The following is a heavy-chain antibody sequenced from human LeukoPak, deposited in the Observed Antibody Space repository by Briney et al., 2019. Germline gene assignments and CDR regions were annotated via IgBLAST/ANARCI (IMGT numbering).Heavy chain of an antibody. CDR2: IHYSGST. CDR3: ARGEAYYYDSSGYTLDRFDY. CDR1: GGSISSYY. Sequence: PSETLSLTCTVSGGSISSYYWSWIRQPPGKGLEWIGYIHYSGSTNYNPSLKSRVTISVDTSKNQFSLKLSSVTAADTAVYYCARGEAYYYDSSGYTLDRFDYWGQGTLVTVSS. V-gene: IGHV4-59*01. D-gene: IGHD3-22*01. J-gene: IGHJ4*02.